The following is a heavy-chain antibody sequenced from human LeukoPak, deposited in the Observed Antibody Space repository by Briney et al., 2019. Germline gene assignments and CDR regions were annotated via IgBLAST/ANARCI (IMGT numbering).Heavy chain of an antibody. Sequence: PSETLSLTCTVSGYSISSGYYWGWIRQPPGKGLEWIGSIYHSGSTYYSPSLKSRVTISVDTSKNQFSLKLSSVTAADTAVYYCARGPTGYSSSPLYFDYWGQGTLVTVSS. V-gene: IGHV4-38-2*02. CDR2: IYHSGST. D-gene: IGHD6-6*01. J-gene: IGHJ4*02. CDR1: GYSISSGYY. CDR3: ARGPTGYSSSPLYFDY.